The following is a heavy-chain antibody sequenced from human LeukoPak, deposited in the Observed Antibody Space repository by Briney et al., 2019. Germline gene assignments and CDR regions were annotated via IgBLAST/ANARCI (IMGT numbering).Heavy chain of an antibody. CDR3: ARDLDSPDYYDSSGYYYYFDF. J-gene: IGHJ4*02. CDR1: GYTFTGYY. V-gene: IGHV1-2*02. D-gene: IGHD3-22*01. CDR2: INPNSGGT. Sequence: ASVKVSCKASGYTFTGYYMNWVRHAPGQGLERMGWINPNSGGTNYAQKFQGRVTMTRDTSISTAYMELSSLRSDDTAGYYCARDLDSPDYYDSSGYYYYFDFWGQGTLVTVSS.